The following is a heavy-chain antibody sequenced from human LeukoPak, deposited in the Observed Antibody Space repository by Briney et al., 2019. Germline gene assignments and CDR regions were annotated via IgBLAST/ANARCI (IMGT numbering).Heavy chain of an antibody. J-gene: IGHJ4*02. D-gene: IGHD3-22*01. CDR1: GFTFSSYS. Sequence: GGSLRLSCAASGFTFSSYSMNWVRQAPGKGLEWVSSISSSSSYIYYADSVKGRFTISRDNAKNSLYLQMNSLRAEDTAVYYCARDGDSSGYYYWGEVNSDYWGQGTLVTVSS. V-gene: IGHV3-21*01. CDR3: ARDGDSSGYYYWGEVNSDY. CDR2: ISSSSSYI.